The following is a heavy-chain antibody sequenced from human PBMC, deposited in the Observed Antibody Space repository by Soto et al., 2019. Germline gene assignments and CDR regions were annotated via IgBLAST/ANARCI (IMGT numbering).Heavy chain of an antibody. J-gene: IGHJ1*01. Sequence: SETLSLTCTDSGGSISSGVYYWSWIRQHPGKGLEWIGYIFYSGSTYYNPSLKSRLTISVDTSKNQFSLKLSSVTAADTAVYYCAIYDSSGSRGFQHWGQGTLVTVSS. CDR3: AIYDSSGSRGFQH. CDR2: IFYSGST. CDR1: GGSISSGVYY. D-gene: IGHD3-22*01. V-gene: IGHV4-31*03.